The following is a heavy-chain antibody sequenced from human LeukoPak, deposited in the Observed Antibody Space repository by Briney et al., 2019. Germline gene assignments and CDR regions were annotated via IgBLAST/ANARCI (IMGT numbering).Heavy chain of an antibody. CDR2: TKPDGSAE. J-gene: IGHJ3*02. CDR3: AKDSHVDPI. CDR1: GYSFRNYW. Sequence: PGGSLRLSCAASGYSFRNYWMGWVRQAPGKGLEWVANTKPDGSAEYYADSVRGRFTASRDNANNLLYLQMNSLRAEDTVVYYCAKDSHVDPIWGQGTMVTVSS. V-gene: IGHV3-7*01.